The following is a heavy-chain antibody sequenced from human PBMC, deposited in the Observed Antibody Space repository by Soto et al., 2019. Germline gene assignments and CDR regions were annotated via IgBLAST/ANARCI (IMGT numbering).Heavy chain of an antibody. J-gene: IGHJ4*02. CDR2: IIPILGIA. V-gene: IGHV1-69*02. D-gene: IGHD3-10*01. Sequence: QVQLVQSGAEVKKPGSSVKVSCKASGGTFSSYTISWVRQAPGQGLEWMGRIIPILGIANYAQKFQGRVTITADKSTSTAYMELSSLRSEDTAVYYCATNYGSGSYFRSDYWGQGTLVTVSS. CDR1: GGTFSSYT. CDR3: ATNYGSGSYFRSDY.